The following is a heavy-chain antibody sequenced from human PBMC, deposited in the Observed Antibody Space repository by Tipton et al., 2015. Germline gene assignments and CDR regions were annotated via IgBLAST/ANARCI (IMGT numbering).Heavy chain of an antibody. Sequence: TLSLTCSVSSDSISKYYWSWIRQPPGKELEWIGYIQYSGGTNYNPSLKSRVTISVDTSKTQFSLKMSSVTASDTAVYYCACQDYDSLTRDYQTVDYWGQGTLVTVSS. D-gene: IGHD3-9*01. CDR3: ACQDYDSLTRDYQTVDY. CDR1: SDSISKYY. V-gene: IGHV4-59*08. CDR2: IQYSGGT. J-gene: IGHJ4*02.